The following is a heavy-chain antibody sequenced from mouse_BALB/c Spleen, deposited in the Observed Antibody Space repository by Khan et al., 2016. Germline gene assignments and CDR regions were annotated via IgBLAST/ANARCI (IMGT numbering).Heavy chain of an antibody. CDR2: INPSTGYT. V-gene: IGHV1-7*01. CDR1: GYTFTSYW. CDR3: ASSGYAD. J-gene: IGHJ3*01. D-gene: IGHD3-1*01. Sequence: QVQLQQSGAELAKPGASVKMSCKASGYTFTSYWMHWVKQRPGQGLEWIGYINPSTGYTEYNQKFKDKATLTADKSSSTAYMQLSSLTSEDSAVXYCASSGYADWGQGTLVTVSA.